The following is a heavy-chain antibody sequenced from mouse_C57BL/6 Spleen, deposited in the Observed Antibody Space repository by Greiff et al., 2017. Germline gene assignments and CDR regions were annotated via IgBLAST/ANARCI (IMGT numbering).Heavy chain of an antibody. CDR1: GYAFSSYW. J-gene: IGHJ4*01. Sequence: VQLQQSGAELVKPGASVKISCKASGYAFSSYWMNWVKQRPGKGLEWIGQIYPGDGDTNYNGKFKGKATLTADKSSSTAYMQLSSLTSEDSAVYFCARWRYGSSYGYYAMDYWGQGTSGTVSS. V-gene: IGHV1-80*01. CDR3: ARWRYGSSYGYYAMDY. D-gene: IGHD1-1*01. CDR2: IYPGDGDT.